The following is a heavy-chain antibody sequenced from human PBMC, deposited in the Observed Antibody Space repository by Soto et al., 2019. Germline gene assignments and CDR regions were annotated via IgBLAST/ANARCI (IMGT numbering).Heavy chain of an antibody. CDR1: GGSISSYY. J-gene: IGHJ5*02. D-gene: IGHD6-25*01. V-gene: IGHV4-59*01. Sequence: ETLSLTCTVSGGSISSYYWSWIRQPPGKGLEWIGYIYYSGSTNYNPSLKSRVTISVDTSKNQFSLKLSSVTAADTAVYYCARGASSGWNNWFDPWGQGTLVTVSS. CDR3: ARGASSGWNNWFDP. CDR2: IYYSGST.